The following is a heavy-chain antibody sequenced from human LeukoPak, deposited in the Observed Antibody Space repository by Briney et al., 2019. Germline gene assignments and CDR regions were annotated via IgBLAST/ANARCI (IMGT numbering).Heavy chain of an antibody. V-gene: IGHV4-59*01. Sequence: SETLSLTCTVSGGSISSYYWSWIRQPPGKGLEWIGYIYYSGSTNYNPSLKSRVTISVDTSKNQFSLKLSSVTAADTAVYYCARDRDYDSSGYYLWGQGTLVTVSS. CDR3: ARDRDYDSSGYYL. J-gene: IGHJ4*02. CDR1: GGSISSYY. CDR2: IYYSGST. D-gene: IGHD3-22*01.